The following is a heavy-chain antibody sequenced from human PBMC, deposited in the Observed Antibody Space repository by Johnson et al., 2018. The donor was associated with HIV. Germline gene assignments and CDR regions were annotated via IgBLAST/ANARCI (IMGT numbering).Heavy chain of an antibody. Sequence: MQLVESGGGVVQPGRSLRLSCAASGFTFSTYAIHWVRQAPGKGLEWVAIISYDGSTKYYADSVKGRFTISRDNSKNSLYLQMNTLRAEDTAVYYCARDQRGGYSYGDAFDVWGQGTVVSVST. CDR3: ARDQRGGYSYGDAFDV. V-gene: IGHV3-30-3*01. D-gene: IGHD5-18*01. CDR2: ISYDGSTK. J-gene: IGHJ3*01. CDR1: GFTFSTYA.